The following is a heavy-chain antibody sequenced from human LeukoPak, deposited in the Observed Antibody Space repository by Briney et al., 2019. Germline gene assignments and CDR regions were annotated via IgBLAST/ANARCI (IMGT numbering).Heavy chain of an antibody. CDR1: GFTFSSYA. D-gene: IGHD3-22*01. CDR3: AKDFSRFYCDSSGDY. CDR2: ISGSGGST. J-gene: IGHJ4*02. V-gene: IGHV3-23*01. Sequence: PGGSLRLSXAASGFTFSSYAMSWVRQAPGKGLEWLSAISGSGGSTYYADSVKGRFTISRDNSKNTLYLQMNSLRAEDTAVYYSAKDFSRFYCDSSGDYWGRGTLVTVSS.